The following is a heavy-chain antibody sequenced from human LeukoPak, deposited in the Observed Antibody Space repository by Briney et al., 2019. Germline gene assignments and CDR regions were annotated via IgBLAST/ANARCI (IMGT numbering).Heavy chain of an antibody. V-gene: IGHV4-31*03. CDR3: ARAGSYVGSGSR. J-gene: IGHJ4*02. CDR1: GGSISSGSYY. Sequence: SQTLSLTCTVSGGSISSGSYYWSWIRQHPGRGLEWIGYIYYSGNTYYSPSLKSRVNISLDTSKNQFSLNLSSVTAADTAVYYCARAGSYVGSGSRWGQGTLVTVSP. D-gene: IGHD3-10*01. CDR2: IYYSGNT.